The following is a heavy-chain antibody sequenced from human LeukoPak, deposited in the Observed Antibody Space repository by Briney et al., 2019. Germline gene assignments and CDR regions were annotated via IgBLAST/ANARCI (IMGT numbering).Heavy chain of an antibody. CDR1: GGSFSGYY. J-gene: IGHJ6*02. V-gene: IGHV4-34*01. CDR3: ARVRVPSYYYGMDV. Sequence: PSETLSLTCAVYGGSFSGYYWSWIRQPPGKGLEWIGEINHSGSTNYNPSLKSRVTISVDTSKNQFSLKLSSVTAADTAVCYCARVRVPSYYYGMDVWGQGTTVTVSS. D-gene: IGHD1-1*01. CDR2: INHSGST.